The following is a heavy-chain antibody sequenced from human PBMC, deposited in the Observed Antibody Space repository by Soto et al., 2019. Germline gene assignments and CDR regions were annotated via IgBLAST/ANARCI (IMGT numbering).Heavy chain of an antibody. Sequence: PSQTLSLTXAISGDSVSSNSAAWNWIRQSSSRGLEWLGRTYYRSKWYNDYAVSVKSRITINPDTSKNQFSLQLNSVTPEDTAVYYCAREADSSGWFDYWGQGTLVTVSS. CDR3: AREADSSGWFDY. J-gene: IGHJ4*02. CDR1: GDSVSSNSAA. V-gene: IGHV6-1*01. CDR2: TYYRSKWYN. D-gene: IGHD6-19*01.